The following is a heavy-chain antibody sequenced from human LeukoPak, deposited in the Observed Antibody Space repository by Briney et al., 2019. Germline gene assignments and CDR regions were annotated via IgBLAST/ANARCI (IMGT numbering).Heavy chain of an antibody. CDR3: ARLSRYSGSYYVGNWFDP. V-gene: IGHV1-18*01. CDR1: GYTFTSYG. J-gene: IGHJ5*02. CDR2: ISAYNGNT. Sequence: ASVKVSCKASGYTFTSYGISWVRQAPGQGLEWMGWISAYNGNTNYAQKLQGRVTMTTDTSTSTAYMELRSPRSDDTAVYYCARLSRYSGSYYVGNWFDPWGQGTLVTVSS. D-gene: IGHD1-26*01.